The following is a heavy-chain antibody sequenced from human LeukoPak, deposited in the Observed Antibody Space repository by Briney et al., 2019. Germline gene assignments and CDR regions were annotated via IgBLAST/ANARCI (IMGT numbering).Heavy chain of an antibody. V-gene: IGHV3-23*01. CDR3: AKASAVRGYYYYGMDV. D-gene: IGHD3-10*02. J-gene: IGHJ6*02. CDR1: FIFSTFA. Sequence: GGSLRLSCAASFIFSTFAMNWVRQAPGKGLEWVSAISDSGGITYYADSVKGRFTISRDNSKNTLYLQMNSLRAEDTAIYYCAKASAVRGYYYYGMDVWGQGTTVTVSS. CDR2: ISDSGGIT.